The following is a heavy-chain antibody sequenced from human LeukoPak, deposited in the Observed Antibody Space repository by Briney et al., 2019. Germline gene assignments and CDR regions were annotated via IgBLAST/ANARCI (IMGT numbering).Heavy chain of an antibody. CDR2: TSTSSSYK. J-gene: IGHJ3*02. D-gene: IGHD2-21*02. CDR1: TFTSTAYY. Sequence: SRRPSCPAATFTSTAYYTSWIRQAPRKGREWVASTSTSSSYKNYAGSVKGRLAISRDNDKNSLYLQMNSLRAEDTAVYYCARAGCDGVVTAIEGGYPFDIWGQGTMVTVSS. V-gene: IGHV3-11*05. CDR3: ARAGCDGVVTAIEGGYPFDI.